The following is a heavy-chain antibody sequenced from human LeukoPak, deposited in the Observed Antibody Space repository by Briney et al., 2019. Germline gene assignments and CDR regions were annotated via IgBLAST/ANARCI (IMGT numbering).Heavy chain of an antibody. CDR1: GYSFVFFG. CDR3: ARAVSRSLYGDFDF. Sequence: ASVKVSCKASGYSFVFFGVSWVRQAPGQGLEWMGWIDSHNGNTNYAEKFQDRVTMTTDTSTTTSYMELRSLRSDDTAVYYCARAVSRSLYGDFDFWGQGTLVTVSA. CDR2: IDSHNGNT. D-gene: IGHD1-26*01. V-gene: IGHV1-18*01. J-gene: IGHJ4*02.